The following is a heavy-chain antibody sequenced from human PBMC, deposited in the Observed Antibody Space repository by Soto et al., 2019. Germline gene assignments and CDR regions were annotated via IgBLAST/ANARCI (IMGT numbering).Heavy chain of an antibody. D-gene: IGHD2-21*02. CDR2: IYYSGRT. Sequence: SETLSLTCIVSGESISSSSYYWGWIRQSPGKGLEWIGSIYYSGRTYYNPSFKSRVTISIDTSKNQFSLKLSSVTATDTAVYYCARQRTTVVTQAYFDHWGQGALVTVS. J-gene: IGHJ4*02. CDR1: GESISSSSYY. CDR3: ARQRTTVVTQAYFDH. V-gene: IGHV4-39*01.